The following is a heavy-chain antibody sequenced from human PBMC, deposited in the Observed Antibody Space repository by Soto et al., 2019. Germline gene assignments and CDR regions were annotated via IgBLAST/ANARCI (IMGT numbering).Heavy chain of an antibody. V-gene: IGHV1-8*01. CDR1: GYTFTSYE. D-gene: IGHD1-7*01. J-gene: IGHJ5*02. CDR2: MNPNSGNT. CDR3: ARVPEGDWNYGFLVS. Sequence: QVQLVQSGAEVKKPGASVKVSCKASGYTFTSYEINWVRQATGHWLEWMGWMNPNSGNTGYAQQFQGRVTMTRTTSISTAYMELSSLRSEDTAVYYWARVPEGDWNYGFLVSWGQGTLVTVSS.